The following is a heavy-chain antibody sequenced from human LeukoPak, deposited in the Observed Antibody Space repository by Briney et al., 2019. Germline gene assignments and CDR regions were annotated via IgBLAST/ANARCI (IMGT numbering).Heavy chain of an antibody. CDR3: ARSVGAAFDH. Sequence: GGSLRLSCAVSGFSVSSNYMSWVRQAPGKGLEWVANIKQDGSEKFYVDSVKGRFTISRDNAKNSLYLQMNSLRAEDTAVYYCARSVGAAFDHWGQGTLVTVSS. CDR2: IKQDGSEK. V-gene: IGHV3-7*04. CDR1: GFSVSSNY. D-gene: IGHD1-26*01. J-gene: IGHJ4*02.